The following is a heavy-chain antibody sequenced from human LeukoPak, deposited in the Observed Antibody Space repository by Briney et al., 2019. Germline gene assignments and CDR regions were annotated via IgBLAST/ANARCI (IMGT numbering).Heavy chain of an antibody. D-gene: IGHD2-15*01. CDR1: GFIFSSYT. J-gene: IGHJ4*02. V-gene: IGHV3-48*01. Sequence: PGGSLRLSCAASGFIFSSYTMNWVRQAPGRGLEWVSYIDSSSNIIYYADSVKGRFTTSRDNAKNSLYLQTNSLRAEDTAVYYCARVRPYCSGGSCYSMDYWGQGTLVTVSS. CDR2: IDSSSNII. CDR3: ARVRPYCSGGSCYSMDY.